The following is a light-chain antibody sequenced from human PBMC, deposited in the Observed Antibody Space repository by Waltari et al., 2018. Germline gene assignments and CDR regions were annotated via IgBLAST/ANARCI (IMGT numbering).Light chain of an antibody. J-gene: IGLJ2*01. Sequence: QSALTQPASVSGSPGQSLTLPCTGTSSSVGIYKLVSWYQQHPGKAPKLMIYAVSKRPSGVSDRFSGSKSGDMASLTISGLQPEDEAEYFCSSYAGSSKGVFGGGTKVTVL. CDR1: SSSVGIYKL. CDR3: SSYAGSSKGV. CDR2: AVS. V-gene: IGLV2-23*02.